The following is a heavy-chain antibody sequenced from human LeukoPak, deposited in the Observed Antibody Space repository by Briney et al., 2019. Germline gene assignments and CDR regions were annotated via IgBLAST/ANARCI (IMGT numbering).Heavy chain of an antibody. D-gene: IGHD2-15*01. J-gene: IGHJ3*02. CDR1: GFTFSSYS. CDR3: ATTDSFPDAFDI. Sequence: GGSLRLSCAASGFTFSSYSMNWVRQAPGKGLEWVSSISSSSSYIYYADSVKGRFTISRDNAKNSLYLQMNSLRAEDTAVCYCATTDSFPDAFDIWGQGTMVTVSS. CDR2: ISSSSSYI. V-gene: IGHV3-21*01.